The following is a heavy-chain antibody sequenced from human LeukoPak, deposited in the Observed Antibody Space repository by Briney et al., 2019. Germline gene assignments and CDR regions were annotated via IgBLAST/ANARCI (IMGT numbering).Heavy chain of an antibody. J-gene: IGHJ4*02. D-gene: IGHD1-14*01. V-gene: IGHV3-48*03. CDR1: GFPFSTYA. CDR2: IRSSGGNT. CDR3: ARDHNHALDH. Sequence: GGSLRLSCAASGFPFSTYAMNWVRQAPGKGLEWVSYIRSSGGNTKYADSVKGRFTISGDNAKNSLYLQKNSRRVEDKAVNYCARDHNHALDHWGQGTLLAVSS.